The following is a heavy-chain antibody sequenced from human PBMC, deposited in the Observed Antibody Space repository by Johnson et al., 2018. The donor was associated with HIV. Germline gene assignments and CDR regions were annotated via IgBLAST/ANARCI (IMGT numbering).Heavy chain of an antibody. CDR1: GFTFSNAW. CDR2: IKSKTDGGTT. V-gene: IGHV3-15*01. D-gene: IGHD3-22*01. J-gene: IGHJ3*02. Sequence: VQLVESGGGLVKPGGSLRLSCAASGFTFSNAWMSWVRQAPGKGLEWVGRIKSKTDGGTTEYAASVKGRFTISRDDSKNSLYLQMNSLKTEDTAVYYCARVGRVYDSSGYAIDAFDIWGQGTMVTVSS. CDR3: ARVGRVYDSSGYAIDAFDI.